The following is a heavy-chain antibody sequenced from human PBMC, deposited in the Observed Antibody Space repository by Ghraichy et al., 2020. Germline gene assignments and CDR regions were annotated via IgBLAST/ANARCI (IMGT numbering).Heavy chain of an antibody. V-gene: IGHV3-30*18. J-gene: IGHJ4*02. Sequence: GGSLRLSCAASGFTFSSYGMHWVRQSPGKGLEWVAVISYDGNREYYGDTVKGRFTISRDNSNNALFLHLHSLRVEDTAVYYCAKENSRRVLDYWGQGTLVTASS. D-gene: IGHD4-11*01. CDR1: GFTFSSYG. CDR3: AKENSRRVLDY. CDR2: ISYDGNRE.